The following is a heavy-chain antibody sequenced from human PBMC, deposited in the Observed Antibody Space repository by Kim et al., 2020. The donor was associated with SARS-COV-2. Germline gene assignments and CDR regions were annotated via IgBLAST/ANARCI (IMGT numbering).Heavy chain of an antibody. Sequence: GGSLRLSCAASGFTFSSYAMTWVRQAPGKGLEWVSAISGSGGRTYYADSVKGRFTISRDQSRDTLYLQMNSLRADDTALYYCAKDLGGDYGDQLDYWGQGTLVTVSS. V-gene: IGHV3-23*01. CDR2: ISGSGGRT. CDR3: AKDLGGDYGDQLDY. CDR1: GFTFSSYA. J-gene: IGHJ4*02. D-gene: IGHD4-17*01.